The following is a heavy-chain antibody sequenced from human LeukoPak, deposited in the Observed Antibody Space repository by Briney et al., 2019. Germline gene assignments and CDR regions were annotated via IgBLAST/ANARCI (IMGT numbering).Heavy chain of an antibody. CDR2: ISWNSGSI. CDR3: AKGSLGYCSSTSCAGNY. CDR1: GFTFDDYA. Sequence: PGRSLRLSCAASGFTFDDYAMHGVRQAPGKGLEWVSRISWNSGSIGYADSVKGRFTISRDNAKNSLYLQMNSLRAEDTAVYYCAKGSLGYCSSTSCAGNYWGQGTLVTVSS. D-gene: IGHD2-2*01. J-gene: IGHJ4*02. V-gene: IGHV3-9*01.